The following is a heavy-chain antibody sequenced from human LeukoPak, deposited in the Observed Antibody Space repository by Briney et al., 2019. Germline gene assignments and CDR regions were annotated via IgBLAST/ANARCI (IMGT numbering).Heavy chain of an antibody. V-gene: IGHV3-30-3*01. J-gene: IGHJ1*01. D-gene: IGHD6-19*01. CDR2: ISYDGSNK. CDR3: ARDSSGWYVLGYFQH. Sequence: GRSLRLSCAASGFTFSSYAMHWVRQAPGKGLEWVAVISYDGSNKYYADSVKGRFTISRDNSKNTLYLQMNSLRAEDTAVYYCARDSSGWYVLGYFQHWGQGTLVTVSS. CDR1: GFTFSSYA.